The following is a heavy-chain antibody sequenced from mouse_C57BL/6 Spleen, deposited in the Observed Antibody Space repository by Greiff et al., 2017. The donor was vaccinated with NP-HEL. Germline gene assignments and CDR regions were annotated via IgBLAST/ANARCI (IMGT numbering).Heavy chain of an antibody. J-gene: IGHJ2*01. CDR1: GYTFTSYW. CDR3: ARGGSLGRENYFDY. D-gene: IGHD4-1*01. Sequence: VQLQQPGAELVKPGASVKLSCKASGYTFTSYWMHWVKQRPGQGLEWIGMIHPNSGSTNYNEKFKSKATLTVDKSSSTAYMQLSSLTSEDSAVYYCARGGSLGRENYFDYWGQGTTLTVSS. CDR2: IHPNSGST. V-gene: IGHV1-64*01.